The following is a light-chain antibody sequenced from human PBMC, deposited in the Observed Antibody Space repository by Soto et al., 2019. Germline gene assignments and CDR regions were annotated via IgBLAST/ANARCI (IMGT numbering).Light chain of an antibody. CDR2: GAS. CDR3: QQYSSRVWT. Sequence: EIVMTQFPATLSKSPGESATFSCRASQSISTKLAWYQQRPGQAPRLLMYGASTGATGIPARFSGSGSGTEFTLTISSLQSEDFAVYYCQQYSSRVWTFGQGTKVEIK. V-gene: IGKV3-15*01. J-gene: IGKJ1*01. CDR1: QSISTK.